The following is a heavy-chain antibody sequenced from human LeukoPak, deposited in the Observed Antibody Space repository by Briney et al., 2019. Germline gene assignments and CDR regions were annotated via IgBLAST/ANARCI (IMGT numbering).Heavy chain of an antibody. Sequence: PGGSLRLSCAASGFTFSSYSMNWVRQAPGKGLEWVSSISSSSSYIYYADSVKGRFTISRDNAKNSLYLQMNSLRAEDTAEYYCARDRESIIDYWGQGTLVTVSS. CDR2: ISSSSSYI. CDR1: GFTFSSYS. CDR3: ARDRESIIDY. J-gene: IGHJ4*02. V-gene: IGHV3-21*01. D-gene: IGHD1-26*01.